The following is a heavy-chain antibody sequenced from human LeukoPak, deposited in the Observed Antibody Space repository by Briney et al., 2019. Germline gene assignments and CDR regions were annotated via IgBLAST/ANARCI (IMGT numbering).Heavy chain of an antibody. CDR2: IWFDGSNK. D-gene: IGHD6-19*01. J-gene: IGHJ4*02. Sequence: GGSLRLSCAASGFTFSSYGMHWVRQAPGKGLEWVAVIWFDGSNKYSADSVKGRFTISRDNSKNTLYLQMNSLRAEDTAVYYCARGDSSGRDYLDYWGQGTLVTVSS. CDR1: GFTFSSYG. CDR3: ARGDSSGRDYLDY. V-gene: IGHV3-33*01.